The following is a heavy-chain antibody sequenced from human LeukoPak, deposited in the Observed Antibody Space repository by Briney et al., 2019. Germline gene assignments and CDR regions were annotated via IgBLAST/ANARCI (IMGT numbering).Heavy chain of an antibody. J-gene: IGHJ6*02. CDR3: AGDSGSYLAYGMDV. V-gene: IGHV4-59*01. CDR1: GGSISSYY. CDR2: IYYSGST. D-gene: IGHD1-26*01. Sequence: SETLSLTCTVSGGSISSYYWNWIRQPPGKGLEWIGYIYYSGSTNYNSSLKSRVTISVDTSKKQFSLKLSSVTAADTAVYYCAGDSGSYLAYGMDVWGQGTTVTVSS.